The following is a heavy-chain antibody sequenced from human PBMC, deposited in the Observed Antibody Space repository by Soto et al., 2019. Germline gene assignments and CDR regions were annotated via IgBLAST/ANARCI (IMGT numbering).Heavy chain of an antibody. D-gene: IGHD3-10*01. CDR2: IFHDGTA. CDR1: GVPISSGNW. Sequence: SETLSLTCAVSGVPISSGNWWTWVRRTPQRGLEYIGEIFHDGTANYYPSFERRVAISVDTSKNQFSLKLTSVTAADTAIYFCARLVYDTRLNYMYFDFWGQGALVTVSS. V-gene: IGHV4-4*02. CDR3: ARLVYDTRLNYMYFDF. J-gene: IGHJ4*02.